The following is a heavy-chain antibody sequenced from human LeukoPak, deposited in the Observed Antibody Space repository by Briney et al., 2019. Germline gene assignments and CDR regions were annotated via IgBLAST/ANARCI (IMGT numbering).Heavy chain of an antibody. Sequence: SETLSVTCTVSAGSISNNFWSWIRQPAGKGLEWIGRIYTSGSTNYNPSLKSRLTMSVDTSKNEFSLKLSSVTAADTAVYYCARNTYGTFDYWGQGTLVTVSS. V-gene: IGHV4-4*07. D-gene: IGHD5-18*01. CDR3: ARNTYGTFDY. J-gene: IGHJ4*02. CDR2: IYTSGST. CDR1: AGSISNNF.